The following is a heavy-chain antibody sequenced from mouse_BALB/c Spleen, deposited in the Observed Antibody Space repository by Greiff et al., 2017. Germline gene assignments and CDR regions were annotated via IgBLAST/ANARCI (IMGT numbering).Heavy chain of an antibody. CDR2: IYPGSGNT. CDR3: ARWDYYGSSYND. Sequence: VQLQQSGAELARPGASVKLSCKASGYTFTDYYINWVKQRTGQGLEWIGEIYPGSGNTYYNEKFKGKATLTADKSSSTAYMQLSSLTSEDSAVYFCARWDYYGSSYNDWGQGTTLTVSS. CDR1: GYTFTDYY. D-gene: IGHD1-1*01. J-gene: IGHJ2*01. V-gene: IGHV1-77*01.